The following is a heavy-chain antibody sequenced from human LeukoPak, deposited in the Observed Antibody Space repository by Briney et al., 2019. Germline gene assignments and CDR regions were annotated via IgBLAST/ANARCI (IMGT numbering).Heavy chain of an antibody. D-gene: IGHD5-18*01. CDR3: ARDRTRSPWIQLWLPFDY. CDR1: GGTFSSYA. V-gene: IGHV1-69*04. CDR2: IIPILGIA. J-gene: IGHJ4*02. Sequence: SVKVSCKASGGTFSSYAISWVRQAPGQGREWMGRIIPILGIANYAQKFQGRVTITADKSTSTAYMELSSLRSEDTAVYYCARDRTRSPWIQLWLPFDYWGQGTLVTVSS.